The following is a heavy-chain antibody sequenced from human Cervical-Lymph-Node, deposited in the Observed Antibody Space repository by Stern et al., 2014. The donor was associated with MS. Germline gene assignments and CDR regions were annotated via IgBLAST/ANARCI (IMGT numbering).Heavy chain of an antibody. D-gene: IGHD3-22*01. CDR3: ARRNDYFDRSPLFDS. CDR1: GGSLNDGTFY. V-gene: IGHV4-31*03. Sequence: QLQLQGEGPGLVKTSQTLSLSCTVSGGSLNDGTFYWSWIRQHPEKGLEWIGFISNSGITYYNPSLESRVLITLDMSENQFFLKLSFVTAADTAVYYCARRNDYFDRSPLFDSWGQGIMFTVSS. CDR2: ISNSGIT. J-gene: IGHJ4*02.